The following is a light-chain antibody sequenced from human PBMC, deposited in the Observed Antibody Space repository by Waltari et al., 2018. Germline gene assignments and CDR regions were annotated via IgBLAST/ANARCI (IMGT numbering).Light chain of an antibody. V-gene: IGKV3-15*01. Sequence: EIVLTQSPATLSLSPGERATLSYRASQSVSSSLAWYQQKPGQAPRLLMYGTSIRATPIPDRFSGSGSGTDFTLTISSLEPEDFAVYYCHQYSNRPLTFGGGTKVEIK. CDR2: GTS. CDR3: HQYSNRPLT. CDR1: QSVSSS. J-gene: IGKJ4*01.